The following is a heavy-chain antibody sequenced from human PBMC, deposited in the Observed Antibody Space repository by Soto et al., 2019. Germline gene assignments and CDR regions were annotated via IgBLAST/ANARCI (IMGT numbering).Heavy chain of an antibody. CDR2: IKQDGSEK. D-gene: IGHD3-3*01. V-gene: IGHV3-7*01. Sequence: EVQLVESGGGLVQPGGSLRLSCAASGFTFSSYWMSWVRQAPGKGLEWVANIKQDGSEKYYVDSVKGRFTISRDNAKNSLYLQMNSLRAEDTAVYYCARDLAGQRITIADGPDYWGQGTLVTVSS. CDR1: GFTFSSYW. J-gene: IGHJ4*02. CDR3: ARDLAGQRITIADGPDY.